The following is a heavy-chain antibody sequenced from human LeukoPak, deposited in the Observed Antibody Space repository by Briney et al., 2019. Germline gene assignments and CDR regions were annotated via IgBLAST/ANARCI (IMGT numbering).Heavy chain of an antibody. V-gene: IGHV1-18*01. CDR1: GYAFDFYG. CDR2: ISVNNGNT. J-gene: IGHJ4*02. Sequence: ASVKVSCKASGYAFDFYGLSWVRQAPGQGLEWLGRISVNNGNTHYAQKFQDRVTMTTDTSTSTAYMEVRSLRSDDTAIYYCQRITIFGVVIDFDYWGQGTLVTVSS. CDR3: QRITIFGVVIDFDY. D-gene: IGHD3-3*01.